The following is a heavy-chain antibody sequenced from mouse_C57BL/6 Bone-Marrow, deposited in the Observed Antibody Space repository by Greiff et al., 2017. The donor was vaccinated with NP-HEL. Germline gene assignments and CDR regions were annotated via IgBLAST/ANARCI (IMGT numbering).Heavy chain of an antibody. CDR2: INPYNGGT. Sequence: VQLQQSGPVLVKPGASVKMSCKASGYTFTDYYMNWVKQSHGKSLEWIGVINPYNGGTSYNQKFKGKATLTVDKSSSTAYMELNSLTSEDSAVYYCARSRSGYGAHYYAMDYWGQGTSVTVSS. J-gene: IGHJ4*01. CDR1: GYTFTDYY. V-gene: IGHV1-19*01. D-gene: IGHD3-2*02. CDR3: ARSRSGYGAHYYAMDY.